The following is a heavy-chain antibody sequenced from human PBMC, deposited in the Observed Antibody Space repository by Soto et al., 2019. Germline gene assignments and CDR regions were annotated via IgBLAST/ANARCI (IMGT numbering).Heavy chain of an antibody. CDR1: GFTFSSYA. CDR3: VNGPRYDSSGYYAKNAFDI. J-gene: IGHJ3*02. Sequence: GGSLRLSCSASGFTFSSYAMHWVRQAPGKGLEYVSAISSNGGSTYYADSVKGRFTISRDNSKNTLYLQMSSLRAEDTAVYYCVNGPRYDSSGYYAKNAFDIWGQGTMVTVSS. V-gene: IGHV3-64D*08. D-gene: IGHD3-22*01. CDR2: ISSNGGST.